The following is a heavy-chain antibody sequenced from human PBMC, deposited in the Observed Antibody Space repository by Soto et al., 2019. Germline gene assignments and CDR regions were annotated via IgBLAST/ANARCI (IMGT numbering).Heavy chain of an antibody. Sequence: SETLSLTCTVSGGSISSYYWSWIRQPPGKGLEWIGYIYYSGSTNHNPSLKSRVTISVDTSKNQFSLKLSSVTAADTAVYYCARAKGNIVATIRYYHYYHMDVWGKGNTV. J-gene: IGHJ6*03. CDR3: ARAKGNIVATIRYYHYYHMDV. D-gene: IGHD5-12*01. V-gene: IGHV4-59*01. CDR2: IYYSGST. CDR1: GGSISSYY.